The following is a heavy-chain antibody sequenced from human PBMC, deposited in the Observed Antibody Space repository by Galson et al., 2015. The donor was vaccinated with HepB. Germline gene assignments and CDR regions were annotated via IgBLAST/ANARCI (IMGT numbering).Heavy chain of an antibody. CDR1: GGTFSSYT. CDR3: ARVDGWNEGEFDY. V-gene: IGHV7-4-1*02. Sequence: SVKVSCKASGGTFSSYTISWVRQAPGQGLEWMGWINTNTGNPTYAQGFTGRFVFSLDTSVSTAYLQISSLKAEDTAVYYCARVDGWNEGEFDYWGQGTLVTVSS. D-gene: IGHD1-1*01. J-gene: IGHJ4*02. CDR2: INTNTGNP.